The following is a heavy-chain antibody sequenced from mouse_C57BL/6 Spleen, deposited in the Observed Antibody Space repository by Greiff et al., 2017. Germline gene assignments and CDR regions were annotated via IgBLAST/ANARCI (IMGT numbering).Heavy chain of an antibody. Sequence: EVKVVESGGGLVQPGGSLSLSCAASGFTFTDYYMSWVRQPPGKALEWLGFIRNKANGYTTEYSASVKGRFTISRDNSQSILYLQMNALRAEDSATYYCARYDYGSSDAPCAMDYWGQGTSVTVSS. CDR2: IRNKANGYTT. CDR3: ARYDYGSSDAPCAMDY. V-gene: IGHV7-3*01. J-gene: IGHJ4*01. D-gene: IGHD1-1*01. CDR1: GFTFTDYY.